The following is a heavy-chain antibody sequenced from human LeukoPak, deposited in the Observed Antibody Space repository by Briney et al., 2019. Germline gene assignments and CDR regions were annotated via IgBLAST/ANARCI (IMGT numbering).Heavy chain of an antibody. CDR2: MSASGGST. J-gene: IGHJ4*02. Sequence: PGGSLRLSCAASGFTFSTYALHWVRQAPGKGLEWVSVMSASGGSTYYADSVKGRFTISRDNSKNTLYLRMNSLRAEDTATYYCAKDLGGGETGLLDYWGQGTLVTVSS. V-gene: IGHV3-23*01. D-gene: IGHD2-21*01. CDR3: AKDLGGGETGLLDY. CDR1: GFTFSTYA.